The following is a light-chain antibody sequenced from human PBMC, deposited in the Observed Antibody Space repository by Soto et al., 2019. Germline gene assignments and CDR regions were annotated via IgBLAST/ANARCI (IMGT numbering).Light chain of an antibody. V-gene: IGLV4-69*01. CDR2: LNNDGSH. CDR3: QTWGTGFQF. CDR1: SGHSSYA. J-gene: IGLJ2*01. Sequence: QLVLTQSPSASASLGASVKLTCTMSSGHSSYAIAWHQKQPGKGPRYLMDLNNDGSHTKGDGIPDRFSGCSSGADRDLIISGIQSEDEADYYCQTWGTGFQFFGGGTKLTVL.